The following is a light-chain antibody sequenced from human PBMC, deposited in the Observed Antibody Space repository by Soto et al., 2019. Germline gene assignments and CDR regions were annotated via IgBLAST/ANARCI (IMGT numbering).Light chain of an antibody. CDR1: SSDVGSYNL. V-gene: IGLV2-23*01. CDR2: EGS. Sequence: QSVRTQPASVSWSPGQLITISCTGTSSDVGSYNLVSWYQQHPGKAPKLMIYEGSKRPSGVSNRFSGSKSGNTASLTISGLQAEDEADYYCCSYAGSSTYVFGTGTRSPS. CDR3: CSYAGSSTYV. J-gene: IGLJ1*01.